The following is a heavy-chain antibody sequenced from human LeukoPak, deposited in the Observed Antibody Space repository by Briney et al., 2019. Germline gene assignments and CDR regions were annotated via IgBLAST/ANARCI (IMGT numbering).Heavy chain of an antibody. D-gene: IGHD4-17*01. CDR2: ISWNSGNI. V-gene: IGHV3-9*01. Sequence: GRSLRLSCAASGFTFDDYAMPWVRQAPGKGLEWVSGISWNSGNIGYADSVKGRFTISRDNAKDSLYLQMNSLRPEDTALYYCANLHGDYRDYWGQGTLVTVSS. CDR3: ANLHGDYRDY. CDR1: GFTFDDYA. J-gene: IGHJ4*02.